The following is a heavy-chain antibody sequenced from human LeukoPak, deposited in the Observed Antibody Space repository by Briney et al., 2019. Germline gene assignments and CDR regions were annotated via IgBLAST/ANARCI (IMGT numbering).Heavy chain of an antibody. Sequence: GGSLRLSCAASGFTFSDYWMHWVRQAPGKGLEWVSAISGSGGTTYYADSVKGRFTISRDNSKNTLYLQINSLRAEDTAVYYCAKDSFALEPRNWFDPWGQGTLVTVSS. CDR3: AKDSFALEPRNWFDP. CDR1: GFTFSDYW. D-gene: IGHD1-1*01. J-gene: IGHJ5*02. CDR2: ISGSGGTT. V-gene: IGHV3-23*01.